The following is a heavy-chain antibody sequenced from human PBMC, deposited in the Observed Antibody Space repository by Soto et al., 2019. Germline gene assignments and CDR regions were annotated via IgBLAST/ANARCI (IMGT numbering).Heavy chain of an antibody. CDR2: ISAYNGNT. V-gene: IGHV1-18*01. Sequence: ASVKVSCKASGYTFTSYGISWVRQAPGQGLEWMGWISAYNGNTNYAQKLQGRVTMTTDTSTSTAYMELRSLRSDDTAVYYCATHDCGGDCYSAYFDYWGQGTPVTVSS. J-gene: IGHJ4*02. D-gene: IGHD2-21*02. CDR3: ATHDCGGDCYSAYFDY. CDR1: GYTFTSYG.